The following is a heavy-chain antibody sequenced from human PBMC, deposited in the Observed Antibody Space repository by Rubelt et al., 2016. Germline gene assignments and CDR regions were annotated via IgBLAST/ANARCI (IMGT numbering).Heavy chain of an antibody. CDR3: ANSQQQWLPPFDC. CDR2: IYSDDRT. CDR1: GFAFSGYT. Sequence: GGLVQPGGSLRLSCAASGFAFSGYTMNWVRQAPGKGLEWVSLIYSDDRTTYADSVKGRFTISRDNSKNTLYLQRNSLRAADTAVYYCANSQQQWLPPFDCWGQGTLVTVSS. D-gene: IGHD6-19*01. V-gene: IGHV3-23*03. J-gene: IGHJ4*02.